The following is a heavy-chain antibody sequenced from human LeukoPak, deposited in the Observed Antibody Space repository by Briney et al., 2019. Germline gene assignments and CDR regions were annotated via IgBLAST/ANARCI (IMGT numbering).Heavy chain of an antibody. CDR1: GFTFSSYA. V-gene: IGHV3-30*01. J-gene: IGHJ4*02. CDR3: ARDLAVGGEYYFDY. Sequence: GRSLRLSCAASGFTFSSYAMHWVRQAPGKGLEWVAVISYDGSNKYYADSVKGRFTTSRDNSKNTLYLQMNSLRAEDTAVYYCARDLAVGGEYYFDYWGQGTLVTVSS. D-gene: IGHD3-10*01. CDR2: ISYDGSNK.